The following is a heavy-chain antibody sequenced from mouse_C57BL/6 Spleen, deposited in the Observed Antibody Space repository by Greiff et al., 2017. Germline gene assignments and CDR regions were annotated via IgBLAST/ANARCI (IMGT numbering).Heavy chain of an antibody. Sequence: EVQLQQSGAELVKPGASVKLSCTASGFNFKDYYMHWVKQRPEQGLEWIGRIDPEDGETKYTPKFQGKATITADTSSNTASLQLSSLTSEDSAVYYCALQITTVVAIRYEGFAYWGQGTLVTVSA. V-gene: IGHV14-2*01. CDR2: IDPEDGET. CDR3: ALQITTVVAIRYEGFAY. J-gene: IGHJ3*01. D-gene: IGHD1-1*01. CDR1: GFNFKDYY.